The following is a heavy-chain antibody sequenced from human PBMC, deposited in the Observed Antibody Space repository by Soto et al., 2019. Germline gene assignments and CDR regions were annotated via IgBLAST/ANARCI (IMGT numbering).Heavy chain of an antibody. D-gene: IGHD4-17*01. CDR3: AKVRRGLTTVTTIDY. Sequence: EVQLLEAGGGLVQPGGSLRLSCAASGFTFSSYAMSWVRQAPGKGLEGVSAISGRGGSTYYADSVKGRFTISRDNSKNTLYLQMNSLRAEDTAVYYCAKVRRGLTTVTTIDYWGQGTLVTVSS. CDR2: ISGRGGST. CDR1: GFTFSSYA. J-gene: IGHJ4*02. V-gene: IGHV3-23*01.